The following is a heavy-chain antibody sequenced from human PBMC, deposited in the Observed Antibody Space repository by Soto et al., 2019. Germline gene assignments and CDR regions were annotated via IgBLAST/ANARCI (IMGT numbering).Heavy chain of an antibody. Sequence: SETLSLTCTVSGGSISSYYWSWIRQPPGKGLEWIGYIYYSGSTNYNPSLKSRVTISVDTSKNQFSLKLSSVTAADTAVYYCARVGAARRVSRYYYYMDVWGKGTTVTVSS. CDR3: ARVGAARRVSRYYYYMDV. CDR1: GGSISSYY. D-gene: IGHD6-6*01. J-gene: IGHJ6*03. V-gene: IGHV4-59*01. CDR2: IYYSGST.